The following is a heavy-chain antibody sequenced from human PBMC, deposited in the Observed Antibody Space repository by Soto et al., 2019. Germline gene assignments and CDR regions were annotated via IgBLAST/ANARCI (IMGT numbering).Heavy chain of an antibody. CDR2: INPNSGGT. Sequence: QVQLVQSGAEVKKPGASVKVSCKASGYTFTGYYMHWVRQAPGQGLEWMGWINPNSGGTNYAQKFQGWVTMTRDTSISTAYMELSRLRSDDTAVYYCARGITMVRGVLRDAFDIWGQGTMVTVSS. J-gene: IGHJ3*02. CDR1: GYTFTGYY. CDR3: ARGITMVRGVLRDAFDI. D-gene: IGHD3-10*01. V-gene: IGHV1-2*04.